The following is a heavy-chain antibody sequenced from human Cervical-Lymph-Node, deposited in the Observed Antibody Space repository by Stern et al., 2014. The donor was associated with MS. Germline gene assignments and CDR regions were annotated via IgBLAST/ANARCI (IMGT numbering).Heavy chain of an antibody. Sequence: QVQLQESGPGLVKPSQTLSLTCTVSGASISGGGSFWSWVRQSAGNGLEXLGRIHTRGSADYNPSLKSRVPISVDSSKNQFSLKGTSVTAADTAVYYCVRDAAAGSSIRDYYSGMDVWGQGTTVTVSS. CDR1: GASISGGGSF. D-gene: IGHD6-19*01. V-gene: IGHV4-61*02. CDR2: IHTRGSA. CDR3: VRDAAAGSSIRDYYSGMDV. J-gene: IGHJ6*02.